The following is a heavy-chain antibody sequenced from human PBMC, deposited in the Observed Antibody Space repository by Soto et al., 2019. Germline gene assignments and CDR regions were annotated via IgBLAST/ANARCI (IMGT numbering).Heavy chain of an antibody. D-gene: IGHD2-2*01. V-gene: IGHV1-69*12. CDR2: IIPRSATS. CDR1: GDTFSTYT. J-gene: IGHJ6*02. Sequence: QVQLVQSGAEVKKPGSSVKVSCKASGDTFSTYTITWMRQAPGQGLEWMGGIIPRSATSNYAQKFQGRVXITADEPTSXAXXXLXXLRPEDTAVYYCAREGLVLVPTTVNSDYYYYAMDVWGQGTTVTVSS. CDR3: AREGLVLVPTTVNSDYYYYAMDV.